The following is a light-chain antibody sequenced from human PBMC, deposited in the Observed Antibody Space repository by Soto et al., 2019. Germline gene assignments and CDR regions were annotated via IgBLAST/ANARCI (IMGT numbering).Light chain of an antibody. Sequence: QSVLTQPPSVSGAPGQRVTISCTGSSSNIGAGYDVHWYQQLPGTAPKLLIQGNSNRPSGVPDRFSGSKSGTSASLAITGLHAEDEADYYCQSYDSSLSGWVFGGGTQVTVL. J-gene: IGLJ3*02. CDR3: QSYDSSLSGWV. CDR2: GNS. V-gene: IGLV1-40*01. CDR1: SSNIGAGYD.